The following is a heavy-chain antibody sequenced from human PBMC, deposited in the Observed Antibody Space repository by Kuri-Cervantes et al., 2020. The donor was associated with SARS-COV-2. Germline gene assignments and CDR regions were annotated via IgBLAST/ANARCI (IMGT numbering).Heavy chain of an antibody. D-gene: IGHD5-24*01. V-gene: IGHV4-59*11. Sequence: SETLSLTCTVSGGSISSHYWSWIRQPPGKGLEWIGYIYYSGSTNYNPSLKSRVTISVDTSKNQFSLKLNSVTAADTAVYYCARGDGYNHGSLDYWGQGTLVTVSS. CDR3: ARGDGYNHGSLDY. CDR2: IYYSGST. CDR1: GGSISSHY. J-gene: IGHJ4*02.